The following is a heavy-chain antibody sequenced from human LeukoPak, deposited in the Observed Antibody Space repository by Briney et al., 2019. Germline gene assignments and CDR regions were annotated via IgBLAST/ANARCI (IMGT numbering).Heavy chain of an antibody. V-gene: IGHV3-48*01. J-gene: IGHJ4*02. Sequence: GGSLRLSCAASGFTFGSHSMNWVRQAPGKGLEWVSYISSSSTTIYYADSVKGRFTISRDNAKNSLYLQMNSLRAEDTAVYYCARCGSGWYFDYWGQGTLVTVSS. D-gene: IGHD6-19*01. CDR3: ARCGSGWYFDY. CDR1: GFTFGSHS. CDR2: ISSSSTTI.